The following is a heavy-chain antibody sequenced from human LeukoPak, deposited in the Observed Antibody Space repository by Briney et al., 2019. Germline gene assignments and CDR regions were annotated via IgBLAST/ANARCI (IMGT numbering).Heavy chain of an antibody. CDR1: GGSISSGSYY. Sequence: QTXSXXCXVSGGSISSGSYYWSWIRQPAGKGLEWIGRIYTSGSTNYNPSLKSRVTISVDTSKKQFTLKLSSVTAADTAGYYCARVQXXRFDYWGQGTLVTVSS. J-gene: IGHJ4*02. CDR3: ARVQXXRFDY. CDR2: IYTSGST. V-gene: IGHV4-61*02.